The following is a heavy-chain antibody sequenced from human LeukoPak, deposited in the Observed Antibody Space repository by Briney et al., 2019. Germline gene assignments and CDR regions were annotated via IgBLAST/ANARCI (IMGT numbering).Heavy chain of an antibody. V-gene: IGHV3-15*01. CDR2: IKSTTDGGTT. Sequence: GGSLRLSCAGSGDTFSNAWMSCVRHARAKGLEWVGRIKSTTDGGTTDYAAPVKGRFTISRDDSKNALYLQMSSLKTEDTAVYYCSCYYGSDSYYSDAFDIWGQGTMVTVSS. D-gene: IGHD3-10*01. CDR1: GDTFSNAW. J-gene: IGHJ3*02. CDR3: SCYYGSDSYYSDAFDI.